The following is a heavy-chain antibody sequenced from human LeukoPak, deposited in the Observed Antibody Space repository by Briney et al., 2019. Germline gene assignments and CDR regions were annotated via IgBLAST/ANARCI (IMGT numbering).Heavy chain of an antibody. D-gene: IGHD1-26*01. Sequence: GGSLRLSCAASGFTFNTYNMNWVRQAPGGGLEGVSSISSSSTYIHYADSVKGRYTISRDNAKSSLYLHMNSLRAESTAVYYCAKDLSGSYWDYWGQGTLVTVSS. CDR3: AKDLSGSYWDY. CDR2: ISSSSTYI. CDR1: GFTFNTYN. J-gene: IGHJ4*02. V-gene: IGHV3-21*01.